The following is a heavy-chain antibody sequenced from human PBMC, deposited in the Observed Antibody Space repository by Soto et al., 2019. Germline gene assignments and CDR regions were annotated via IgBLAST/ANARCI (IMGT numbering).Heavy chain of an antibody. V-gene: IGHV2-70*04. D-gene: IGHD3-22*01. CDR2: IDWDDDK. Sequence: SGPTLVNPTQTLTLTCTFSGFSLSTSGMRVSWIRQPPGKALEWLARIDWDDDKFYSTSLKTRLTISKDTSKNQVVLTMTNMDPVDTATYYCARTYYYDSSGYYEYYFDYWGQGTLVTVSS. CDR1: GFSLSTSGMR. J-gene: IGHJ4*02. CDR3: ARTYYYDSSGYYEYYFDY.